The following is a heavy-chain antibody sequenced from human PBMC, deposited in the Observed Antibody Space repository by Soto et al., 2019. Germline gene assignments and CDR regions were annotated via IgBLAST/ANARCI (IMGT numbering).Heavy chain of an antibody. CDR2: ISGSGGST. Sequence: GGSLRLSCAASVFTFSSYAMSWVRQAPGKGLEWVSAISGSGGSTYYADSVKGRFTISRDNSKDTLYLQMNSVRAEDTAVYFCAKGPYYYESSGYYVVWGQGTLVTVSS. D-gene: IGHD3-22*01. CDR3: AKGPYYYESSGYYVV. J-gene: IGHJ4*02. CDR1: VFTFSSYA. V-gene: IGHV3-23*01.